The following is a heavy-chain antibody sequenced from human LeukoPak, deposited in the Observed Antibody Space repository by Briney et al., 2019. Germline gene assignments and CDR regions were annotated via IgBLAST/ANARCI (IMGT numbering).Heavy chain of an antibody. V-gene: IGHV3-72*01. CDR3: AREGSAPLNI. Sequence: PGGSLRLSCAASGFTFSDHYMDWVRQAPGKGLEWVGRTRNKANSYTTEYAASVKGRFTISRDDSKNSLYLQMNSLKTENTAVYYGAREGSAPLNIGGQGTRV. D-gene: IGHD3-9*01. J-gene: IGHJ3*02. CDR2: TRNKANSYTT. CDR1: GFTFSDHY.